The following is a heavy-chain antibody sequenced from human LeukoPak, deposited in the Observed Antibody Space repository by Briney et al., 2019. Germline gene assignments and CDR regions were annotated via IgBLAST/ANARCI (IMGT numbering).Heavy chain of an antibody. V-gene: IGHV3-21*01. CDR3: ARDRIAAPYYYYMDV. Sequence: GGSLRLSCAASGFTFSSYSMNWVRQAPGKGLEWDSSISSSSSYIYYADSVKGRFTISRDNAKNSLYLQMNSLRAEDTAVYYCARDRIAAPYYYYMDVWGKGTTVTVSS. CDR2: ISSSSSYI. D-gene: IGHD6-6*01. CDR1: GFTFSSYS. J-gene: IGHJ6*03.